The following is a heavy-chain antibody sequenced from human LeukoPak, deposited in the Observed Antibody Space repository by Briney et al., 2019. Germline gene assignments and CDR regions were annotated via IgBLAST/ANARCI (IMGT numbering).Heavy chain of an antibody. Sequence: GGSLRLSCAASGFTFDDSVMSWVRQVPGKGLEWVSGINWNGGSTGYVDSVKGRFAISRDNAKNSLYLQMNSLRAEDTALYYCARDWFTRLGELSPDRAFDYWGQGTLVTVSS. CDR2: INWNGGST. CDR3: ARDWFTRLGELSPDRAFDY. CDR1: GFTFDDSV. J-gene: IGHJ4*02. V-gene: IGHV3-20*04. D-gene: IGHD3-16*02.